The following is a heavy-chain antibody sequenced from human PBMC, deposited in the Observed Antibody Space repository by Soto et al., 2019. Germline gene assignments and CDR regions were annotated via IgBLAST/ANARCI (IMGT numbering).Heavy chain of an antibody. J-gene: IGHJ4*02. D-gene: IGHD6-19*01. V-gene: IGHV4-30-4*01. CDR2: IYYSGST. Sequence: SETLSLTCTVSGGSISSGDYYWSWIRQPPGKGLEWIGYIYYSGSTYYNPSLKSRVTVSVDTSKNQFSLKLSSVTAADTAVYYCARGTHGWSSGWYVDYCGQGTLVTVYS. CDR1: GGSISSGDYY. CDR3: ARGTHGWSSGWYVDY.